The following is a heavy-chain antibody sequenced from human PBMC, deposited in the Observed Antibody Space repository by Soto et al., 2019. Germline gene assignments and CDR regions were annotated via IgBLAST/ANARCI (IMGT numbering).Heavy chain of an antibody. V-gene: IGHV4-30-2*02. D-gene: IGHD6-19*01. J-gene: IGHJ5*02. CDR2: IYHSGST. CDR3: ARTDGCGWSRIGWFEP. CDR1: GGSISSGGYS. Sequence: PSETLSLTCAVSGGSISSGGYSWSWIRQPPGKGLEWIGYIYHSGSTNYNPSLKSRVTISVDTPKNQFSLKLSSVTAADTAVYSCARTDGCGWSRIGWFEPWGQGTLVTVSS.